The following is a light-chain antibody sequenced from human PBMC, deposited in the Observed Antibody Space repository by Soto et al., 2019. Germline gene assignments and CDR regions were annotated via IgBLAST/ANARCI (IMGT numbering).Light chain of an antibody. CDR2: DVS. J-gene: IGLJ1*01. Sequence: QSALTQPRSVSGSPGQSVTISCTGTSSDVGGYNYVSWYQQHPGKVPKLMIYDVSKRPSGVPDRFSGSKSGNTASLTISGLQAEDEADYYCCSYAGSYTLYVFGTGTKVTAL. V-gene: IGLV2-11*01. CDR1: SSDVGGYNY. CDR3: CSYAGSYTLYV.